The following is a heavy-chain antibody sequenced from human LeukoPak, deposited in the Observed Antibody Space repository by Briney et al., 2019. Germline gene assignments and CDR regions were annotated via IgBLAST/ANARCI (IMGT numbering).Heavy chain of an antibody. V-gene: IGHV3-30-3*01. CDR2: ISYDGSNK. D-gene: IGHD3-3*01. CDR3: ARDYDFWSGYYKGALHFDY. Sequence: GGSLRLSCAASGFTFSSYAMHWVRQAPGKGLEWVAVISYDGSNKYYADSVKGRFTISRDNSKNTLYLQMNSLRAEDTAVYYCARDYDFWSGYYKGALHFDYWGQGTLVTVSS. J-gene: IGHJ4*02. CDR1: GFTFSSYA.